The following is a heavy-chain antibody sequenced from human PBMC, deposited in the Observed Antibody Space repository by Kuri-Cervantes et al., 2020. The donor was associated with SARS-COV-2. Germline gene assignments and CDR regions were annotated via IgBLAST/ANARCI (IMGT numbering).Heavy chain of an antibody. CDR3: ASVYDFWSGYYQAYYFDY. CDR2: ISGTGSAT. Sequence: GGSLRLSCVASGFTFKTNTLSWVRQAPGKGLEWVSTISGTGSATYYADSVRGRFTISRDNAKNSLYLQMNSLRAEDTAVYYCASVYDFWSGYYQAYYFDYWGQGTLVTVSS. V-gene: IGHV3-21*04. CDR1: GFTFKTNT. D-gene: IGHD3-3*01. J-gene: IGHJ4*02.